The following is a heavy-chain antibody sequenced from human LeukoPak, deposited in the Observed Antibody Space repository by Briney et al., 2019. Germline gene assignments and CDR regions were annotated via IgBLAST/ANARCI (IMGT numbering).Heavy chain of an antibody. D-gene: IGHD3-22*01. Sequence: SSETLSLTCTVSGGSVSSGSYYWSWIRQPPGKGLEWIGYIYYSGSTNYNPSLKSRVTISVDTSKNQSSLKLSSVAAADTAVYYCARSSNTYYYDSSGLFDYWGQGTLVTVSS. V-gene: IGHV4-61*01. CDR2: IYYSGST. J-gene: IGHJ4*02. CDR3: ARSSNTYYYDSSGLFDY. CDR1: GGSVSSGSYY.